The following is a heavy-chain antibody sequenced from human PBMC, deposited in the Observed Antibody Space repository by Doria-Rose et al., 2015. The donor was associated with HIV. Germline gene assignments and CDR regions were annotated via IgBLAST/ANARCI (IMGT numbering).Heavy chain of an antibody. Sequence: VQLVQSGGGLVRPGGSLRLSCATSGFTFSSHRINWVRQAPGKGLEWVSSISSTSAYINYADSVRGRFTISRHNARNSLYLQMDSLRAEDTAIYYCATGVTLDYWGQGTLVTVAS. V-gene: IGHV3-21*01. CDR1: GFTFSSHR. CDR2: ISSTSAYI. D-gene: IGHD3-10*01. CDR3: ATGVTLDY. J-gene: IGHJ4*01.